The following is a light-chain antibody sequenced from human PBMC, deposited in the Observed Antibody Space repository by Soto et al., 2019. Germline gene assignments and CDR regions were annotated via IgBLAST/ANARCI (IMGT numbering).Light chain of an antibody. CDR1: QSVSSSY. J-gene: IGKJ4*01. CDR2: DAS. CDR3: QQYGSSLLT. Sequence: EIVLTQSPGTLSLSPGERVTLSCRASQSVSSSYLAWYQQKPGQAPRLLIYDASSRATGIPDRFSGSGSGTDFTLTISRLEPEDFAVYYCQQYGSSLLTFGGGTKVEIK. V-gene: IGKV3-20*01.